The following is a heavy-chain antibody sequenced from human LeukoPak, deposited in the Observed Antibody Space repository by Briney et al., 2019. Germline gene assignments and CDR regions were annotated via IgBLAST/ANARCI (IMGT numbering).Heavy chain of an antibody. CDR2: IYSGGST. CDR3: ARESGSGNRDFDY. Sequence: GGSLRLSCAASRFTVISNYMNWVRQAPGKGLEWVSVIYSGGSTYYADSVKGRFTISRDDSKNTLFLQMNSLRVEDTAVYYCARESGSGNRDFDYWGQGTQVTVSS. V-gene: IGHV3-66*01. CDR1: RFTVISNY. D-gene: IGHD3-10*01. J-gene: IGHJ4*02.